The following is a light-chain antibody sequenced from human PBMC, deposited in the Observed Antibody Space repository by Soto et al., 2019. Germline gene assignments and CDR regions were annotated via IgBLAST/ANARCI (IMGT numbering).Light chain of an antibody. J-gene: IGKJ1*01. CDR3: QQYDESFRT. CDR2: GTS. Sequence: IVLTQSPGTLSLSPGERATLSCRASQSVNSNYLAWYQQTPGQSPRVLMYGTSNRATGIPDRVSGSGSGTDFTLTILRLAPEAFAVYYCQQYDESFRTFGQGTQVEIK. V-gene: IGKV3-20*01. CDR1: QSVNSNY.